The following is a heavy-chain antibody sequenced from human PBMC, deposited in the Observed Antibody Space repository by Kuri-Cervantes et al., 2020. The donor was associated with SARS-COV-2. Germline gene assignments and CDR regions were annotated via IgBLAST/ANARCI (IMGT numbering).Heavy chain of an antibody. J-gene: IGHJ1*01. V-gene: IGHV3-33*01. CDR3: ARDVRAYSAPVPALIT. CDR2: IWYDGSKK. D-gene: IGHD1-26*01. CDR1: GFTFNIYG. Sequence: GGSLRLTCAASGFTFNIYGMHWVRQVPGMGLEWVAVIWYDGSKKYYGDSVKGRFTISRDISENTAYLQMNSLTVEDTAVYYCARDVRAYSAPVPALITGGQGTLVTVSS.